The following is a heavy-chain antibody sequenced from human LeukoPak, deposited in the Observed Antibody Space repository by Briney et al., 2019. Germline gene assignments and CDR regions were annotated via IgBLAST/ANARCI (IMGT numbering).Heavy chain of an antibody. Sequence: PGGSLRLSCAASGFTFSSYAMSWVRQAPGKGLEWVSAISGSGGSTYYADSVKGRSTISRDNSKNTLYLQMNSLRAEDTAVYYCAKDSVVFGYFDYWGQGTLVTVSS. CDR2: ISGSGGST. V-gene: IGHV3-23*01. J-gene: IGHJ4*02. CDR1: GFTFSSYA. CDR3: AKDSVVFGYFDY. D-gene: IGHD3-22*01.